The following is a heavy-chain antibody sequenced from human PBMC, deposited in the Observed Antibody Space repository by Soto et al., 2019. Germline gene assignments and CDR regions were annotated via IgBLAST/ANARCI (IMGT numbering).Heavy chain of an antibody. J-gene: IGHJ4*02. Sequence: GGSLRLSCAASGSTFSSYAMGWVRQAPGKGLQWVSAISGSGDNTYYADSVKGRFTISRDNSKNTLYLQMNSLRAEDTAVYYCANTVWEFAYWGQGTLVTVSS. V-gene: IGHV3-23*01. CDR2: ISGSGDNT. CDR1: GSTFSSYA. D-gene: IGHD4-4*01. CDR3: ANTVWEFAY.